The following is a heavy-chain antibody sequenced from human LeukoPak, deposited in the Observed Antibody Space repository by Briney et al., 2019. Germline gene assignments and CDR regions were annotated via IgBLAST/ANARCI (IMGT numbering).Heavy chain of an antibody. D-gene: IGHD5-24*01. CDR3: ARDRASDGYNTAFFDY. CDR1: GFTFSSYA. Sequence: PGGSLRLSCAASGFTFSSYAMHWVRQAPGKGLEWVAVISYDGSNKYYTDSVKGRFTISRDNSKNTLYLQMNSLRAEDTAVYYCARDRASDGYNTAFFDYWGQGTLVTVSS. V-gene: IGHV3-30-3*01. J-gene: IGHJ4*02. CDR2: ISYDGSNK.